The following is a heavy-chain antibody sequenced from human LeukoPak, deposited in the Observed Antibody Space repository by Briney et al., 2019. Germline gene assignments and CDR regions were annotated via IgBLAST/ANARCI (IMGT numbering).Heavy chain of an antibody. CDR2: VSYDGRYR. CDR1: GFTFSSYG. J-gene: IGHJ2*01. D-gene: IGHD6-19*01. CDR3: AKFGVAAGTGYWYFDL. V-gene: IGHV3-30*18. Sequence: GGSLRLSCVASGFTFSSYGMYWVRQAPGKGLERVAVVSYDGRYRYYADSVKGRFTISRDNSKNTLSLQMDSLRAEDTAVYYCAKFGVAAGTGYWYFDLWGRGTLVTVAS.